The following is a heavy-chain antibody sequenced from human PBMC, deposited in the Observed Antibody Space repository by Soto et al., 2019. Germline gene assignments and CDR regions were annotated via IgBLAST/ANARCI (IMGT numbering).Heavy chain of an antibody. CDR3: AKDRYGDYGGIDY. D-gene: IGHD4-17*01. CDR2: ITGSGGRT. CDR1: GFTFSTYA. J-gene: IGHJ4*02. Sequence: EVQLLESGGGLVQPGGSLRLSCAASGFTFSTYAMIWVRQAPGKGLEWVSVITGSGGRTYYADSVKGRFTISRDTSKKTLFRQMNSLRAEDTAVYYCAKDRYGDYGGIDYWGQGTMVTVSS. V-gene: IGHV3-23*01.